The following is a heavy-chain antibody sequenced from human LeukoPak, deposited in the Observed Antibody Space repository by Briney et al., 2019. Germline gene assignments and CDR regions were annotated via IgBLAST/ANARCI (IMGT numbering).Heavy chain of an antibody. Sequence: PGGSLRLSCAASGFSISHFWMYWVRQAPGKGLLWVARISSDGLTAGYADSVKGRFTISRNNAENTLYLQMNSLRAEDTAVFYCAGSPNDGEDLWGQGTLVTVSS. CDR2: ISSDGLTA. CDR1: GFSISHFW. V-gene: IGHV3-74*01. D-gene: IGHD4-17*01. J-gene: IGHJ5*02. CDR3: AGSPNDGEDL.